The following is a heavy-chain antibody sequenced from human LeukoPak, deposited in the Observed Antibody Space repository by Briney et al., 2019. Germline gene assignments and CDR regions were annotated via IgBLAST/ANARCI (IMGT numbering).Heavy chain of an antibody. CDR2: IYSGGST. D-gene: IGHD3-10*01. CDR1: GFTFSDYY. CDR3: AREGGSGSYFGWFDP. Sequence: GGSLRLSCAASGFTFSDYYMSWIRQAPGKGLEWVSVIYSGGSTYYADSVKGRFTISRDNSKNTLYLQMNSLRAEDTAVYYCAREGGSGSYFGWFDPWGQGTLVTVSS. V-gene: IGHV3-66*01. J-gene: IGHJ5*02.